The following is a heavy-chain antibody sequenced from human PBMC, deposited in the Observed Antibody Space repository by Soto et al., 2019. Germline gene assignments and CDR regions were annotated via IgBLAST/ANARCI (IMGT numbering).Heavy chain of an antibody. D-gene: IGHD1-26*01. CDR3: ARDDGSYYGPFDY. V-gene: IGHV3-30*03. J-gene: IGHJ4*02. CDR2: ILDDGSNT. CDR1: GFTVSSNY. Sequence: GGSLRLSCAASGFTVSSNYMSWVRQAPGRGLEWVALILDDGSNTYYADSVKGRFTISRDNSNNTLYLQMNSLRPEDTAVYYCARDDGSYYGPFDYWGQGALVTVSS.